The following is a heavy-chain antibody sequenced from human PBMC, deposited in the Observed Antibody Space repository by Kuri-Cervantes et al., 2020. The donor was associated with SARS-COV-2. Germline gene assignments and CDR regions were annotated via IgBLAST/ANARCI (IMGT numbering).Heavy chain of an antibody. CDR3: ARSWGRSSSWYDAFDI. J-gene: IGHJ3*02. CDR1: AGTFSSYA. D-gene: IGHD6-13*01. CDR2: MIPIFGTA. V-gene: IGHV1-69*05. Sequence: SVKVSCKASAGTFSSYAISWVRQAPGQGLEWMGGMIPIFGTANYAQKFQGRVTITTDESTSTAYMELSSLRSEDTAVYYCARSWGRSSSWYDAFDIWGQGTMVTVSS.